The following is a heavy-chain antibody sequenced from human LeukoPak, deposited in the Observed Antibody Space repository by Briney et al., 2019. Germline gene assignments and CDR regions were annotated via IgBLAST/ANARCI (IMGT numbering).Heavy chain of an antibody. Sequence: GGSLRLPCAASGFTFSSYAMHWVRQAPGKGLEWVAVISYDGSNKYYADSVKGRFTISRDNSKNTLSLQMNSLRAEDTALYYCAKDFWSTYDAYWGQGTVVTVSS. CDR3: AKDFWSTYDAY. CDR2: ISYDGSNK. J-gene: IGHJ4*02. V-gene: IGHV3-30-3*01. CDR1: GFTFSSYA. D-gene: IGHD3-3*01.